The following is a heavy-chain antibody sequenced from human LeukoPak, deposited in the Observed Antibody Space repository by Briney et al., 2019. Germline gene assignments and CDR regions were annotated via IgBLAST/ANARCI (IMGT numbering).Heavy chain of an antibody. CDR1: GGSFSGYY. CDR3: ARLRITITHEFDY. Sequence: PSETLSLTCAVYGGSFSGYYWSWIRQPPGKGLEWIGEINHSGSTNYSPSLKSRVTISVNTSKNQFSLKLSSVTAADTAVYYCARLRITITHEFDYWGQGTLVTVSS. D-gene: IGHD3-10*01. V-gene: IGHV4-34*01. J-gene: IGHJ4*02. CDR2: INHSGST.